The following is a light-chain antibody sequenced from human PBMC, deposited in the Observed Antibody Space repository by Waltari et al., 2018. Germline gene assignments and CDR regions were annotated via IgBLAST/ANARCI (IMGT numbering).Light chain of an antibody. CDR1: SSDVVGDNS. Sequence: QSALTQSASASASPVQSTTISCTGTSSDVVGDNSVACYQQHPGKAPKLMIYDVTKRPSGVSDRFSGSKSGNTASLTISGLQAEDEADYYCNSYTSSSTLWVFGGGTKLTVL. V-gene: IGLV2-14*01. J-gene: IGLJ3*02. CDR3: NSYTSSSTLWV. CDR2: DVT.